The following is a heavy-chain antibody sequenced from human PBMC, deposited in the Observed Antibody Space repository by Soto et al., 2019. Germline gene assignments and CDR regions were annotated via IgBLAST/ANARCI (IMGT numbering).Heavy chain of an antibody. D-gene: IGHD3-9*01. J-gene: IGHJ4*02. V-gene: IGHV3-48*02. CDR3: ARDQDWAFDH. CDR1: GFALNSYT. CDR2: IGFSSSTT. Sequence: PVGSLRLSCEASGFALNSYTMSWVRQAPGKGLEWVSYIGFSSSTTSYADSVRGRFTISRDIAGNSLYLQMHSLRDEDTAVYYCARDQDWAFDHWGQGILVTVSS.